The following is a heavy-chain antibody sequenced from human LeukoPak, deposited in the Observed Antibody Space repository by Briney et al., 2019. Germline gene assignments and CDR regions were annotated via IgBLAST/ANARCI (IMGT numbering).Heavy chain of an antibody. CDR2: ISSSSSYI. J-gene: IGHJ6*02. CDR1: GFTFSSYS. Sequence: GGSLRLSCAASGFTFSSYSMNWVRQAPGKGLEWVSSISSSSSYIYYAASVKGRFTISRDNAKNSLYLQMNSLRAEDTAVYYCASSYGDCVPILRDYYGMDVWGQGTTVTVSS. V-gene: IGHV3-21*01. D-gene: IGHD4-17*01. CDR3: ASSYGDCVPILRDYYGMDV.